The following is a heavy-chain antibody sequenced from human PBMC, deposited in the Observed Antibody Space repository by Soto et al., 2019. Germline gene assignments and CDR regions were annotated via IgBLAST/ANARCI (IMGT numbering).Heavy chain of an antibody. CDR1: GGSFSGYY. J-gene: IGHJ6*02. V-gene: IGHV4-34*01. CDR2: INHSGST. CDR3: ARGRIAAAGKEYYYYGMDV. D-gene: IGHD6-13*01. Sequence: SETLSLTCAVYGGSFSGYYWSWIRQPPGKGLEWIGEINHSGSTNYNPPLKSRVTISVDTSKNQFSLKLSSVTAADTAVYYCARGRIAAAGKEYYYYGMDVWGQGTTVTVSS.